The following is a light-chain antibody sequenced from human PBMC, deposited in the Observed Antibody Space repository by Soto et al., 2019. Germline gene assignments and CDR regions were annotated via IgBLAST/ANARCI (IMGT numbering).Light chain of an antibody. Sequence: EIVLTQSPATLSLSPGERATLSCRASQSVSSYLAWYQQKPGQAPRLLIYDASNRATGIPARFSGSGSGTDFTLTSSGLEPEDFAVYYCQQRSNWPLFGGRTKVEIK. CDR3: QQRSNWPL. CDR1: QSVSSY. CDR2: DAS. J-gene: IGKJ4*01. V-gene: IGKV3-11*01.